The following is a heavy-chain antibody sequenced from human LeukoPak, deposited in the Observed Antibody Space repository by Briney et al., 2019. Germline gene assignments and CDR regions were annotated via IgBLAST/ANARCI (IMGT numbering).Heavy chain of an antibody. CDR3: ARLPAGSGSLSYFDY. Sequence: SETLSLTCTVSGGSISSYYWSWIRQPPGKGLEWIGYIYYSGSTNYNPSLKSRVTISVDTSKNQFSLKLSSVTAADTAVYYCARLPAGSGSLSYFDYWGQGTLATVSS. CDR1: GGSISSYY. CDR2: IYYSGST. D-gene: IGHD3-10*01. J-gene: IGHJ4*02. V-gene: IGHV4-59*08.